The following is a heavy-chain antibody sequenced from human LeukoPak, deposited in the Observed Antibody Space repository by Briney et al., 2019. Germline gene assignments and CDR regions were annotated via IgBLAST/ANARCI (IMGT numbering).Heavy chain of an antibody. J-gene: IGHJ4*02. V-gene: IGHV3-23*01. CDR2: ISGSGSST. D-gene: IGHD3-9*01. Sequence: GGSLRLSCAASGFTFSSYAMSWVRQAPGKGLEWVSAISGSGSSTYYADSVKGRFTISRDNSKNTLYLQMNSLRAEDTAVYYCAKVSPYYDILTGYSSYYFDYWGQGTLVTVSS. CDR1: GFTFSSYA. CDR3: AKVSPYYDILTGYSSYYFDY.